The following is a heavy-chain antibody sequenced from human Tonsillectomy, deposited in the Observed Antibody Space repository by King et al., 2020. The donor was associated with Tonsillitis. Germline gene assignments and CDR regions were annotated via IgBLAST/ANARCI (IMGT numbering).Heavy chain of an antibody. CDR3: AREDYYDSSGFGDY. CDR2: ISAYSGNK. Sequence: QLVQSGAEVKKPGASVKVSCKASGYTFTSDGISWVRQAPGQGLEWMGWISAYSGNKNYAQKLQGRVTMTTDTSTSTPYMELRSLRSDDTAVYYCAREDYYDSSGFGDYWGQGTLVTVSS. J-gene: IGHJ4*02. CDR1: GYTFTSDG. D-gene: IGHD3-22*01. V-gene: IGHV1-18*01.